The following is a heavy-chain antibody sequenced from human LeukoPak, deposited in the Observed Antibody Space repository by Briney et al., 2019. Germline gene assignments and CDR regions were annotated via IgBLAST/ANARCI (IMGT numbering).Heavy chain of an antibody. CDR1: RFTFSTYG. D-gene: IGHD2-2*01. V-gene: IGHV3-30*02. CDR2: IRYDGNNK. J-gene: IGHJ4*02. Sequence: GGSLRLSCAASRFTFSTYGMHWVRQAPGKGLEWVAFIRYDGNNKYYADFVKGRFTISRDNSKNTLYLHMNSLRTEDTAVYYCAKIEGKYQLANVPDHWGQGTLVTVSS. CDR3: AKIEGKYQLANVPDH.